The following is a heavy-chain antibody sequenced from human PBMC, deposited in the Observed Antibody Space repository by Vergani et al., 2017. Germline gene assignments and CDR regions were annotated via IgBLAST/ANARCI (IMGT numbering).Heavy chain of an antibody. CDR1: GFTFSSYW. J-gene: IGHJ5*02. CDR2: INSDGSST. CDR3: ARGGAVAAGFDP. Sequence: VQLVESGGGLVQPGGSLRLSCAASGFTFSSYWMHWVRQAPGKGLVWVSRINSDGSSTSYADSVKGRFTISRDNAKNTLYLQMNSLRAEDTAVYYCARGGAVAAGFDPWGQGTLVTVSS. V-gene: IGHV3-74*02. D-gene: IGHD2-15*01.